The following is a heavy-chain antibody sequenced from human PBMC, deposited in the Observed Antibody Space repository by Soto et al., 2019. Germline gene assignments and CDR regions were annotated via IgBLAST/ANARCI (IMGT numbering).Heavy chain of an antibody. J-gene: IGHJ6*02. Sequence: EVQLLESGGGLVQPGGSLRLSCAASEFTFISYSMIWVRQAPGKGLEWVSAVSGGGDITYYADSVKGRFTISRDNSKNTLELQVNSVRAYDRAVFYCARGHDGVTMDVWGQGTMVTVSS. D-gene: IGHD3-3*01. CDR1: EFTFISYS. CDR3: ARGHDGVTMDV. CDR2: VSGGGDIT. V-gene: IGHV3-23*01.